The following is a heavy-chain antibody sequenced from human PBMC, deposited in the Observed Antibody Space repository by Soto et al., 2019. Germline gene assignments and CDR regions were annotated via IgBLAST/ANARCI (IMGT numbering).Heavy chain of an antibody. V-gene: IGHV1-69*12. CDR1: GCTFSSYA. Sequence: QVQLVQSGAEVKKPGSSVKFSCKASGCTFSSYAISWVRQDPGQVLEWMGGIIPIFGTADYAQKFQGRVTITADESTSTDYMELSSLRSEDTAVYYCASLIAAAGPPHSPRYYDGMDVWGQGTTFTVSS. D-gene: IGHD6-13*01. CDR3: ASLIAAAGPPHSPRYYDGMDV. CDR2: IIPIFGTA. J-gene: IGHJ6*02.